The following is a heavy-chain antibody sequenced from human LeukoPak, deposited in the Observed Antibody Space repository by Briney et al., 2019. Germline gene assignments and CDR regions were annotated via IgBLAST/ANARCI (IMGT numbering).Heavy chain of an antibody. V-gene: IGHV3-15*01. J-gene: IGHJ4*02. CDR3: TTRTLSIAEAGMDYFDY. Sequence: GGSLRLSCAASGFTFNNAWMSWIRQAPGKGLEWVGRIKSKTDGGTTDYAAPVKGRFTISRDDSKNTLYLQMNSLKTEDTAVYYCTTRTLSIAEAGMDYFDYWGQGTLVTVSS. CDR2: IKSKTDGGTT. CDR1: GFTFNNAW. D-gene: IGHD6-19*01.